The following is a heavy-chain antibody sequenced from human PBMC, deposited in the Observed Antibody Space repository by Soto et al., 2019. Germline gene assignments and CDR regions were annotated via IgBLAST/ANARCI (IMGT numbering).Heavy chain of an antibody. D-gene: IGHD6-19*01. CDR1: GYSFTSYA. V-gene: IGHV1-3*05. CDR3: ARAVAVPASCDY. Sequence: QVQLVQSGAEEKKPGASVKVSCKASGYSFTSYAMHWVRQAPGQRLEWMGWINAGNGNTKYSQKFQGRVTITRDTSASTAYMELSSLRSKDTAMYYCARAVAVPASCDYWGQGTLVTVSS. J-gene: IGHJ4*02. CDR2: INAGNGNT.